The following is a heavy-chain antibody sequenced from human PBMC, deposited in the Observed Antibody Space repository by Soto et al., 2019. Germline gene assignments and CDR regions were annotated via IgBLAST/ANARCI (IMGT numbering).Heavy chain of an antibody. V-gene: IGHV3-23*01. J-gene: IGHJ2*01. Sequence: KGLEWVSAISGSGGSTYYADSVKGRFTISRDNSKNTLYLQMNSLRAEATAVYFFFFQAEDGIRDTVPVSAFLLNRSSDL. CDR2: ISGSGGST. CDR3: FFQAEDGIRDTVPVSAFLLNRSSDL. D-gene: IGHD2-15*01.